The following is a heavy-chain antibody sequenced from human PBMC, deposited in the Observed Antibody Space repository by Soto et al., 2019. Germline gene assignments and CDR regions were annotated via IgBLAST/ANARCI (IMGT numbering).Heavy chain of an antibody. J-gene: IGHJ5*02. CDR2: ISSSSSTI. Sequence: GSLRLSCEASGFTFSSYSMNWVRQAPGKGLEWVSYISSSSSTIYYADSVKGRFTISRDNAKNSLYLQMNSLRAEDTAVYYCKGSGSDPNWFDPWGQGTLVTVSS. V-gene: IGHV3-48*01. CDR1: GFTFSSYS. CDR3: KGSGSDPNWFDP. D-gene: IGHD3-10*01.